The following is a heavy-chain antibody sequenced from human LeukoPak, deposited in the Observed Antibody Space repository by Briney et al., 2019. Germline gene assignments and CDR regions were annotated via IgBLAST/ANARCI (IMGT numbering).Heavy chain of an antibody. CDR2: IKQDRSEK. V-gene: IGHV3-7*01. D-gene: IGHD2-21*02. Sequence: GGSLRLSCAASGFTFTNYWMSWVRQAPGKGLELVANIKQDRSEKYYMDSVKGRFTISRDNAKNSLYLQMNSLRAEDTAVYYCATEPPVVVTSSDAFDIWGQGTMVTVSS. J-gene: IGHJ3*02. CDR1: GFTFTNYW. CDR3: ATEPPVVVTSSDAFDI.